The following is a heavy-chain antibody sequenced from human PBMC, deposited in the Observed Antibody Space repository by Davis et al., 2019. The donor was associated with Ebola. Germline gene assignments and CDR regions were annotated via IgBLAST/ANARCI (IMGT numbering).Heavy chain of an antibody. Sequence: GESLKISCKDSGFRFSSHWIAWVRQMPGKGLEWMGIIYPGDSDTRYSPSFEGQVTISVDKSISTAYLQWSSLKASDTAMYYCARLSSSSWFYGMDVWGQGDHGHRLL. D-gene: IGHD6-13*01. CDR3: ARLSSSSWFYGMDV. J-gene: IGHJ6*02. CDR2: IYPGDSDT. CDR1: GFRFSSHW. V-gene: IGHV5-51*01.